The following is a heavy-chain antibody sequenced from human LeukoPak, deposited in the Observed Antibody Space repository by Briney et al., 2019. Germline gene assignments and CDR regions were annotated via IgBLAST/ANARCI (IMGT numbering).Heavy chain of an antibody. CDR2: ISGSGGST. CDR3: VQEGPRGLAFDI. CDR1: GFTFSSYA. V-gene: IGHV3-23*01. Sequence: GGSLRLSCAASGFTFSSYAMSWVRPAPGKGLEWVSAISGSGGSTYYADSVKGRFAISGDNSKNTLYLQMNSLRAEDTAVYYCVQEGPRGLAFDIWGQGTKVTVSS. J-gene: IGHJ3*02.